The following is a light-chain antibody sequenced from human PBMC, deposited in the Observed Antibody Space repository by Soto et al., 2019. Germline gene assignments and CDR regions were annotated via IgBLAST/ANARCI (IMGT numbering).Light chain of an antibody. J-gene: IGKJ1*01. CDR3: QQRSNWPWT. Sequence: EIVLTQSPATLSLSPGERATLSCRASQSVSSYLAWYQQKPGQAPRLLIYDASNRATGIPARFSGSGSGTDFTLTISSLEPDDFAVYYCQQRSNWPWTFGQGT. CDR2: DAS. V-gene: IGKV3-11*01. CDR1: QSVSSY.